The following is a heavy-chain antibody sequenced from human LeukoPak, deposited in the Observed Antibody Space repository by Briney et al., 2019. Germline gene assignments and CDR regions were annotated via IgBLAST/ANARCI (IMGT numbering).Heavy chain of an antibody. Sequence: GASVKVSCKASVYTFISYVISWVRQAPGQGPEWMGWISAYNGNTNYAQKLQGRVTMTTDTSTSTAYMELRSLRSDDTAVYYCAREKLLDFDYWGQGTLVTVSS. CDR3: AREKLLDFDY. D-gene: IGHD2-15*01. CDR1: VYTFISYV. J-gene: IGHJ4*02. CDR2: ISAYNGNT. V-gene: IGHV1-18*01.